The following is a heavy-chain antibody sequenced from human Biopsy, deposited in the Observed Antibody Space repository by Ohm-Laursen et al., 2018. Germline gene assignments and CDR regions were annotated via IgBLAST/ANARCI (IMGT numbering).Heavy chain of an antibody. Sequence: SQTLSLTCSVSGGSISSGYWSWIPQTPGKGLEWIVYIYYSGSTNYNPSLKSRVTISVDTSKNQFSLRLNSVTAADTAVYYCARATNSTGWPYYYLYGMDVWGQGTTVTVSS. V-gene: IGHV4-59*01. CDR3: ARATNSTGWPYYYLYGMDV. CDR1: GGSISSGY. J-gene: IGHJ6*02. D-gene: IGHD2/OR15-2a*01. CDR2: IYYSGST.